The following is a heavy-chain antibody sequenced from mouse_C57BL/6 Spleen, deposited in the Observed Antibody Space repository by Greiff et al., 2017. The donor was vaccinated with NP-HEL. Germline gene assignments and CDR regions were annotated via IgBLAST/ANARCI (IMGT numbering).Heavy chain of an antibody. CDR2: IDPSDSYT. V-gene: IGHV1-50*01. J-gene: IGHJ2*01. CDR1: GYTFTSYW. D-gene: IGHD2-3*01. CDR3: ARIYDGYYIDY. Sequence: QVQLKQPGAELVKPGASVKLSCKASGYTFTSYWMQWVKQRPGQGLEWIGEIDPSDSYTNYNQKFKGKATLTVDTSSSTAYMQLSSLTSEDSAVYYCARIYDGYYIDYWGQGTTLTVS.